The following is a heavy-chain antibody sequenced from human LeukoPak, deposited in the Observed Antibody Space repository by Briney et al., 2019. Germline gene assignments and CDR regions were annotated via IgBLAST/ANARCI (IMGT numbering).Heavy chain of an antibody. CDR2: ISGSGGST. CDR3: ATTDSRPFANPGPYFDY. CDR1: GFTFSSYA. J-gene: IGHJ4*02. Sequence: PGGSLRLSCAASGFTFSSYAMSWVRQAPGKGLEWVSAISGSGGSTYYADSVKGRFTISRDNSKNTLYLQMNSLRAEDTAVYYCATTDSRPFANPGPYFDYWGQGTLVTVSS. V-gene: IGHV3-23*01. D-gene: IGHD3-16*01.